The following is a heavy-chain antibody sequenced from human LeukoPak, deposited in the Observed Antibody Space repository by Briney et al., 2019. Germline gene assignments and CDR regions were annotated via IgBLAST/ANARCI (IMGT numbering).Heavy chain of an antibody. D-gene: IGHD2-15*01. Sequence: GRSLRLSCAASGFTFSSYAVSWVRQAPGKGLEWVSAITASGFSTYYADSVKGRFTISRDNSKNTLYLQMNSLRAEDTALYYCAKRTSNDSPPSFDYWGQGTLVTVSS. CDR3: AKRTSNDSPPSFDY. J-gene: IGHJ4*02. CDR2: ITASGFST. CDR1: GFTFSSYA. V-gene: IGHV3-23*01.